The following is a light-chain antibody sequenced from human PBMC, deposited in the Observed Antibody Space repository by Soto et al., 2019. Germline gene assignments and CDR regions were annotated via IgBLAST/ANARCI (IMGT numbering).Light chain of an antibody. CDR1: QSVSSY. J-gene: IGKJ3*01. CDR2: DAS. CDR3: QQRSNWPPGT. Sequence: EIVLTQSPATLSLSPGERATLSCRASQSVSSYLAGYQQKPGQAPRLLIYDASNSATGIPATFSGSGSGTDFTLTISSLEPEDFAVYYCQQRSNWPPGTFGPGTKVDIK. V-gene: IGKV3-11*01.